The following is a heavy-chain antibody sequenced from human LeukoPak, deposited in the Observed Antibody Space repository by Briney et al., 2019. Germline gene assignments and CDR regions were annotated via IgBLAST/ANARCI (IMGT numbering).Heavy chain of an antibody. D-gene: IGHD3-22*01. CDR1: GFTFSDYY. J-gene: IGHJ3*02. Sequence: GGSLRLSCAASGFTFSDYYMSWIRQAPGKGLEWVSYISSSGSTIYYADSVKGRFTISRDNAKNSLYLQMNSLRAEDTAVYYCARNYYDSSGVAFDIWGQGTMVTVSS. V-gene: IGHV3-11*01. CDR2: ISSSGSTI. CDR3: ARNYYDSSGVAFDI.